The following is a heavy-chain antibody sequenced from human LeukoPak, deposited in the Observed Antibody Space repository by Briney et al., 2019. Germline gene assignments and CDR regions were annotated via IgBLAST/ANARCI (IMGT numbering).Heavy chain of an antibody. J-gene: IGHJ4*02. CDR3: ARGWGPHDY. CDR2: IKQDGSEK. V-gene: IGHV3-7*01. D-gene: IGHD7-27*01. CDR1: GFTFSSYW. Sequence: PGGSLRLSCAAPGFTFSSYWMSWVRQAPGKGLEWVANIKQDGSEKYYVDSVKGRFTISRDNAKNSLYLQMNSLRAEDTAVYYCARGWGPHDYWGQGTLVTVSS.